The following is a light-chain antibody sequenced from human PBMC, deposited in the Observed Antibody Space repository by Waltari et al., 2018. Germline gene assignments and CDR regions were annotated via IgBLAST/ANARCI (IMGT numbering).Light chain of an antibody. CDR2: DAS. CDR3: QQYNNWPPYT. CDR1: QSVSSN. V-gene: IGKV3-15*01. Sequence: EIVMTQSPATLSVAPGESAPLPCRASQSVSSNLAWYQQKPGQPLRLLIFDASRRATGIPARFSGSGSGTEFTLTISSLQSEDFAVYYCQQYNNWPPYTFGQGTKLDIK. J-gene: IGKJ2*01.